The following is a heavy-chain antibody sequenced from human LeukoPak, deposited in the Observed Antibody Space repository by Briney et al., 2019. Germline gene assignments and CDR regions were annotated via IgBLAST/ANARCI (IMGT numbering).Heavy chain of an antibody. V-gene: IGHV3-73*01. CDR1: GFTFSGSV. Sequence: GGSLRLSCAASGFTFSGSVLLWVRQACGRGLEWVGRIRSKADNVATAYAASVKGRFTISRDDSRNTAYLQMNSLKTEDTAMYYCTIGVYWGQGTLVTVSS. CDR3: TIGVY. J-gene: IGHJ4*02. CDR2: IRSKADNVAT.